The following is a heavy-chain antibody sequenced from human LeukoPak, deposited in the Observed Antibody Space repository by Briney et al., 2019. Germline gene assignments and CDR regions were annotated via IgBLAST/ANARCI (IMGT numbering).Heavy chain of an antibody. CDR3: ARGFYDSSGYFGYYFDY. V-gene: IGHV4-38-2*02. CDR1: GYSISSGYY. CDR2: FYHSGST. D-gene: IGHD3-22*01. J-gene: IGHJ4*02. Sequence: SETLSLTCTVSGYSISSGYYWGWIRQPPGKGLEWIGSFYHSGSTYYNPSLKSRVTISVDTSKNQFSLKLSSVTAADTAVYSCARGFYDSSGYFGYYFDYWGQGTLVTVSS.